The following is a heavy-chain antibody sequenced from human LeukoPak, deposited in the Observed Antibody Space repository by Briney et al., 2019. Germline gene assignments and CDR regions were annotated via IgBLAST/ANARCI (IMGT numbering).Heavy chain of an antibody. Sequence: SVKVSCKASGGTFSNFGISWVRQAPGQGLEWMGGIIPIFHTPNYAQKFQGRVTITADESTSTAYMELSSLRSVDTAVYYCARGRKYTSGYRVTELGSGYSDYWGQGTLVTVSS. CDR1: GGTFSNFG. CDR3: ARGRKYTSGYRVTELGSGYSDY. V-gene: IGHV1-69*13. CDR2: IIPIFHTP. D-gene: IGHD5-18*01. J-gene: IGHJ4*02.